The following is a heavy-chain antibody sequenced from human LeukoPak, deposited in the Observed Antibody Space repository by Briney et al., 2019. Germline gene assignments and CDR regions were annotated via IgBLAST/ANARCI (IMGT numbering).Heavy chain of an antibody. CDR1: GYSFTSYY. V-gene: IGHV1-46*01. CDR2: IDPSGGST. Sequence: ASVNVSCKASGYSFTSYYMHWVRQAPGQGLEWMGIIDPSGGSTNYAQKFQGRITMTRDTSTSTVYMELSSLRSEDTAIYYCASLGSGSSPIIDFDYWGQGTLVTVSS. J-gene: IGHJ4*02. CDR3: ASLGSGSSPIIDFDY. D-gene: IGHD3-10*01.